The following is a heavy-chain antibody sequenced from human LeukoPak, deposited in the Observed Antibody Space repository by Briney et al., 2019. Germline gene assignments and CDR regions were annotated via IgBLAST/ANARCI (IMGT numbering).Heavy chain of an antibody. D-gene: IGHD5-18*01. Sequence: GGSLRLSCAASGFTFSSYSMNWVRQAPGKGLEWVSSISSSSSYIYYADSVKGRFTISRDNAKNSLYLQMSSLRAEDTAVYYCARLVDTAIAFDYWGQGTLVTVSS. CDR1: GFTFSSYS. J-gene: IGHJ4*02. CDR3: ARLVDTAIAFDY. V-gene: IGHV3-21*01. CDR2: ISSSSSYI.